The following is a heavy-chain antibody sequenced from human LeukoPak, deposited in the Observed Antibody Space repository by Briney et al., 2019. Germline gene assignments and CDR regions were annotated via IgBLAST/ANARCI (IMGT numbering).Heavy chain of an antibody. CDR1: GFTVSSNY. CDR3: ARVMPDSSGYPIDY. CDR2: IYSGGST. V-gene: IGHV3-53*01. Sequence: PGGSLRLSCAASGFTVSSNYMSWVRQAPGKGLEWVSVIYSGGSTYYADSVKGRFTISRDNSKNTLYLQMNSLRAEDTAVYYCARVMPDSSGYPIDYWGQGTLVTVSS. J-gene: IGHJ4*02. D-gene: IGHD3-22*01.